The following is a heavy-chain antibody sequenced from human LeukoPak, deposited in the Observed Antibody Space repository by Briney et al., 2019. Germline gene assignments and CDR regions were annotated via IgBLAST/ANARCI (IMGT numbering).Heavy chain of an antibody. CDR3: ARSITRGPFDY. D-gene: IGHD3-10*01. V-gene: IGHV1-2*06. CDR2: INPNSGGT. Sequence: ASVKVSCKASGYTFTGYYMHWVRQAPGQGLEWVGRINPNSGGTNYAQKFQGRVTMTRDTSISTAYMELSRLRSDDTAVYYCARSITRGPFDYWGQGTLVTVSS. CDR1: GYTFTGYY. J-gene: IGHJ4*02.